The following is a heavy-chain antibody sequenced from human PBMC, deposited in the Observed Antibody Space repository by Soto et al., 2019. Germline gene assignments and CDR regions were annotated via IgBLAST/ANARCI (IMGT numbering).Heavy chain of an antibody. CDR3: ARGHPPGSVDY. CDR2: INHSGST. CDR1: GGSFSGYY. J-gene: IGHJ4*02. V-gene: IGHV4-34*01. Sequence: SETLSLTCAVYGGSFSGYYWSWIRQPPGKGLEWIGEINHSGSTNYNPSLKSRVTISVDTSKNQFSLKLSSVTAADTAVYYCARGHPPGSVDYWGQGTLVTVSS.